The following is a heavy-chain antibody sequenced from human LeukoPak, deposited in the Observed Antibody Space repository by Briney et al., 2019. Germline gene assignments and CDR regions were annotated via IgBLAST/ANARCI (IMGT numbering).Heavy chain of an antibody. CDR3: ARDPQALTSIAARLNWFDP. D-gene: IGHD6-6*01. Sequence: SQTLSLTCAISGDSVSSNSAAWNWIRQSPSRGLEWLGRTYYRSKWYNDYAVSEKSRITINPDTSKNQFSLQLNSVTPEDTAVYYCARDPQALTSIAARLNWFDPWGQGTLVTVSS. CDR2: TYYRSKWYN. V-gene: IGHV6-1*01. CDR1: GDSVSSNSAA. J-gene: IGHJ5*02.